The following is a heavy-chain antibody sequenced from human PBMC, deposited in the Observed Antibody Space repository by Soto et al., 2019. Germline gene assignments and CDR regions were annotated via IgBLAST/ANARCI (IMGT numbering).Heavy chain of an antibody. Sequence: QVQLQESGPGLVKPSGTLSLTCAVSGGSISTNNWWSWVRQPPGKGLEWIGEIDHSGGTHYNQSLKSRVIMSVDKSKHQFSLNLSSVTAADTAVDYCSREKGAGTYMGFDYWGQGTPVTVSS. V-gene: IGHV4-4*02. CDR3: SREKGAGTYMGFDY. CDR2: IDHSGGT. J-gene: IGHJ4*02. CDR1: GGSISTNNW. D-gene: IGHD3-10*01.